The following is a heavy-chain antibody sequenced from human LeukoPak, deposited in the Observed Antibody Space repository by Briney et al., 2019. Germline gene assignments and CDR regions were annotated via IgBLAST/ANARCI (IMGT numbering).Heavy chain of an antibody. CDR1: GDSISSTSYY. Sequence: SETLSLTCIVSGDSISSTSYYWAWIRQPPGKGLEWIGMIFYSGSAYYTPSLRGRVTLSVDTSRNQFSLKLSSVTAADTAVYYCASYGPYYFDYWGQGTLVIVSS. CDR3: ASYGPYYFDY. D-gene: IGHD4-17*01. CDR2: IFYSGSA. V-gene: IGHV4-39*01. J-gene: IGHJ4*02.